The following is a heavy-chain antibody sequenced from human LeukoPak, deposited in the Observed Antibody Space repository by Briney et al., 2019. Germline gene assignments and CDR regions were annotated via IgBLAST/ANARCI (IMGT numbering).Heavy chain of an antibody. D-gene: IGHD2-2*01. J-gene: IGHJ4*02. CDR2: INHSGST. V-gene: IGHV4-34*01. CDR3: ASRAGDSTHYFEY. Sequence: SETLSLTCAVYGGSFSGYYWSWIRQPPGKGLEWIGEINHSGSTNYNPSLKSRVTISVDTSKNQFSLKLSSVTAADTAVYYCASRAGDSTHYFEYWGQGTLVTVSS. CDR1: GGSFSGYY.